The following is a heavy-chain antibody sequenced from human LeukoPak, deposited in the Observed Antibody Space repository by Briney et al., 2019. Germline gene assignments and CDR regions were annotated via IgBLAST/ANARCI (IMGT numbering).Heavy chain of an antibody. CDR3: ARTYDFWSGQNYFDY. CDR2: IYHSGST. V-gene: IGHV4-30-2*01. D-gene: IGHD3-3*01. J-gene: IGHJ4*02. CDR1: GGSISSGGYY. Sequence: SQTLSLTCTVSGGSISSGGYYWSWIRQRPGKGLEWIGYIYHSGSTYYNPSLKSRVTISVDRSKNQFSLKLSSVTAANTAVYYCARTYDFWSGQNYFDYWGQGTLVTVSS.